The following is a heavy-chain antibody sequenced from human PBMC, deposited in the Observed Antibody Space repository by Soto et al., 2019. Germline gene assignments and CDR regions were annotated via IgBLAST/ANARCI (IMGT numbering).Heavy chain of an antibody. J-gene: IGHJ4*02. D-gene: IGHD3-16*01. Sequence: LRLSCVASGFTFSRFWMNWIRQIPGKGLEWVAIINQDGSEKFYVDSVKGRFTISRDTAKNSLFLQMNSLRAEDTAVYYCARKMMGSFDSWGQGALVTVSS. CDR1: GFTFSRFW. CDR3: ARKMMGSFDS. CDR2: INQDGSEK. V-gene: IGHV3-7*03.